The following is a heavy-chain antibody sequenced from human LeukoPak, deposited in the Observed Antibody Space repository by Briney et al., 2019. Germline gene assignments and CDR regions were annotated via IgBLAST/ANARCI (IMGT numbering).Heavy chain of an antibody. CDR2: INPNSGGT. V-gene: IGHV1-2*06. CDR3: ASRLWGRHTSSDY. Sequence: ALVKVSCKASGYTFTGYYMHWVRQAPGQGLEWMGRINPNSGGTNYAQKFQGRVTMTRDTSISTAYMELGRLRSDDTAVYYCASRLWGRHTSSDYWGQGTLVTVSS. CDR1: GYTFTGYY. J-gene: IGHJ4*02. D-gene: IGHD3-16*01.